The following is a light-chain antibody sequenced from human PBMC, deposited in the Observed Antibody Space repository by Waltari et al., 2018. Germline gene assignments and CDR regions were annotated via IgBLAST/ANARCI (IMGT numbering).Light chain of an antibody. J-gene: IGKJ5*01. CDR2: DAS. V-gene: IGKV3-15*01. Sequence: EIVMTQSPATLSVSPGERATLSCRASQSVTNNLAWYQHKPGQAPSLLIYDASTRTTGVPARFSGRWAGTEFTITSRSLPSEVFAVYYCQHYNNWVTFGQGTRLEIK. CDR1: QSVTNN. CDR3: QHYNNWVT.